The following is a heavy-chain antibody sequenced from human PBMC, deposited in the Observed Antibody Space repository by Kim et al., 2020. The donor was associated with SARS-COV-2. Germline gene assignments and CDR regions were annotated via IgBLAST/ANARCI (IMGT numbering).Heavy chain of an antibody. CDR1: GFTFNHYG. J-gene: IGHJ4*02. D-gene: IGHD2-21*01. CDR2: INWNDDST. V-gene: IGHV3-20*04. CDR3: ARGSYGGSVYYYFDY. Sequence: GESLKISCTASGFTFNHYGMSWVRQTPGKGLEWVSGINWNDDSTDYADSVKGRFTISRDNAKNSLYLQMNSLRAEDTALYYCARGSYGGSVYYYFDYWGQ.